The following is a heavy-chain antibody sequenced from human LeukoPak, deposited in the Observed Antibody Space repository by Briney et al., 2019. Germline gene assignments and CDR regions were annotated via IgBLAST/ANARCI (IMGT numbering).Heavy chain of an antibody. CDR1: GFPFDDYA. Sequence: GGSLRLSCAASGFPFDDYAMYWVRPAPGKGLGWVSGISWNSGNIGYADSVKGRFTISRDNAKNSLYLQMNSLGAEDTAFYYCAKQRARKAAAGLYYYYGMDVWGQGTTVTVSS. CDR3: AKQRARKAAAGLYYYYGMDV. CDR2: ISWNSGNI. V-gene: IGHV3-9*01. D-gene: IGHD6-13*01. J-gene: IGHJ6*02.